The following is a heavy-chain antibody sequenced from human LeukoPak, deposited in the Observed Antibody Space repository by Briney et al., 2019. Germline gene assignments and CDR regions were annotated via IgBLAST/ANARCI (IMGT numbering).Heavy chain of an antibody. CDR2: LFSDGST. CDR1: GFTVSSNY. CDR3: ARYCSGGCYSGVDY. D-gene: IGHD2-15*01. V-gene: IGHV3-66*01. J-gene: IGHJ4*02. Sequence: GGSLRLSCAASGFTVSSNYMNWVRQAPGKGLEWVSVLFSDGSTFYADSVKGRFTISRDNSKNTLYLQMDTLRAEDTAVYYCARYCSGGCYSGVDYWGQGTLVTVPS.